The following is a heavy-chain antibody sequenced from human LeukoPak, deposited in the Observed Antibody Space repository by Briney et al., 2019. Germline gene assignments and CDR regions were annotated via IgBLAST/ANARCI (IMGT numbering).Heavy chain of an antibody. CDR1: GSDFSSHN. CDR2: ISRNSRTT. CDR3: ARVVHVLLWFGEQNYFDY. D-gene: IGHD3-10*01. J-gene: IGHJ4*02. Sequence: GGSLRLSCAVSGSDFSSHNFHWVRQAPGKGLEWVSFISRNSRTTYYADSVKGRFTISRDDAKNTLYLQMNSLRAEDTAVYYCARVVHVLLWFGEQNYFDYWGQGTLVTVSS. V-gene: IGHV3-48*04.